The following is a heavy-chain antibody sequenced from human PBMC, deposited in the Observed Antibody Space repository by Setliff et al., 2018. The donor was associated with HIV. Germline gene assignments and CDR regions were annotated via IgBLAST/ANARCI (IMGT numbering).Heavy chain of an antibody. J-gene: IGHJ4*02. Sequence: GGSLRLSCAASRFDFNNYWMCWVRQAPGKGLEWVANIGQDGSEKTYVDSVKGRFTISRDNGRNFLFLQMSSLTGDDTGVYYCAREGLRSGWSGSAVSRGTGMTEAERFDAWGQGTLVTVSS. V-gene: IGHV3-7*03. CDR3: AREGLRSGWSGSAVSRGTGMTEAERFDA. CDR1: RFDFNNYW. D-gene: IGHD6-19*01. CDR2: IGQDGSEK.